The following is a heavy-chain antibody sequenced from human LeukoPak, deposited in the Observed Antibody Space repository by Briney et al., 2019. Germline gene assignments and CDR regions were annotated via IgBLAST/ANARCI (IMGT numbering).Heavy chain of an antibody. D-gene: IGHD3-3*01. CDR2: FDPEDGET. Sequence: ASVKVSCKVSGYTLTELSMHWVRQAPGKGLEWMGGFDPEDGETIYAQKFQGRVTMTEDTSTDTAYMELSSLRSEDTAVYYCATGHPGEWLSVIDAFDIWGQGTMVTVSS. V-gene: IGHV1-24*01. J-gene: IGHJ3*02. CDR3: ATGHPGEWLSVIDAFDI. CDR1: GYTLTELS.